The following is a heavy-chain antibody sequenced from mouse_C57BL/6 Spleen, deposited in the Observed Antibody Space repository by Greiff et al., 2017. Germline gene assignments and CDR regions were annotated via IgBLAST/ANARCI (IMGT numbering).Heavy chain of an antibody. D-gene: IGHD1-1*01. CDR1: GYSITSGYY. V-gene: IGHV3-6*01. CDR3: ARDPRSSLAY. Sequence: VQLKQSGPGLVKPSQSLSLTCSVTGYSITSGYYWNWIRQFPGNKLEWMGYISYDGSNNYNPSLKNRISITRDTSKNQFFLKLNSVTTEDTATYYCARDPRSSLAYWGQGTLVTVSA. J-gene: IGHJ3*01. CDR2: ISYDGSN.